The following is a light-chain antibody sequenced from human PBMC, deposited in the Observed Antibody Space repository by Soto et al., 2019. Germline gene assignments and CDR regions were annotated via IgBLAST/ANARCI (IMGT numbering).Light chain of an antibody. V-gene: IGKV3-11*01. CDR2: GAS. J-gene: IGKJ4*01. CDR1: QSGSNN. CDR3: QQRSSWPPIT. Sequence: EIVNTQSRATLSGAPGESAALSVRFSQSGSNNLTWYQQKPGQPPRLLIYGASSRPTGIPARFTGSGSGTDFNLPISSLEPEDFAVYYCQQRSSWPPITFGGGTKVDTK.